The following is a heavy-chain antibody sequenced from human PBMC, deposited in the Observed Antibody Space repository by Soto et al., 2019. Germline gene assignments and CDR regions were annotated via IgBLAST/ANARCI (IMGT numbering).Heavy chain of an antibody. CDR3: AKDSRAFCGGDCSKDS. J-gene: IGHJ4*02. D-gene: IGHD2-21*02. V-gene: IGHV3-23*01. CDR1: GFIFSNYA. CDR2: TSFSGGRT. Sequence: PGGSLRLSCAASGFIFSNYAMTWVRQGPGRGLEWVSTTSFSGGRTYYADSVKGRFTISRDNSNNTLFLQMSSLRAEDTAIYYCAKDSRAFCGGDCSKDSWGQGTLVTVSS.